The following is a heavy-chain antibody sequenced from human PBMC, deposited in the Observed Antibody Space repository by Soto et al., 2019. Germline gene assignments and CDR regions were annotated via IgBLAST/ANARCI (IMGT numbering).Heavy chain of an antibody. D-gene: IGHD3-22*01. J-gene: IGHJ6*02. Sequence: SETLSLTCTVSGGSISSYYWSWIRQPAGKGLEWIGRIYTSGSTNYNPSLKSRVTMSVDTSKNQFSLKLSSVTAADTAVYYCAREPSSGPYYVMNVWGHGTAVTVSS. CDR3: AREPSSGPYYVMNV. CDR1: GGSISSYY. V-gene: IGHV4-4*07. CDR2: IYTSGST.